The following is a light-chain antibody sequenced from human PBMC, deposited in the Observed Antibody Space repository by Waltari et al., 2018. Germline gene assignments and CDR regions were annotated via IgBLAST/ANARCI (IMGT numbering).Light chain of an antibody. CDR3: QSANSSGTYWV. V-gene: IGLV3-25*03. CDR1: ALPKQY. J-gene: IGLJ3*02. CDR2: KDT. Sequence: SYELTQPPSVSVSPGQTARITCSGDALPKQYSHWYQQKPGQAPVLVIYKDTERPSGMPERFSGSSSGTIVTLTISGVQAEDEADYYCQSANSSGTYWVFGGGTKLTVL.